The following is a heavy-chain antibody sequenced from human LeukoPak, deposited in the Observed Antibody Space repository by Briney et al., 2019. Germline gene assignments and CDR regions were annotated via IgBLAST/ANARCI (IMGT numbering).Heavy chain of an antibody. CDR3: ARSNAGYIDY. J-gene: IGHJ4*02. CDR2: ISPDGSSE. Sequence: GGSLRLSCAASGSTFSGHAFHWVRQAPGKGLEWVAVISPDGSSEYYADSVKGRFTISRDNSENTLYLVMASLRLEDTAVYYCARSNAGYIDYWGQGTLVTVSS. V-gene: IGHV3-30-3*01. D-gene: IGHD2-2*02. CDR1: GSTFSGHA.